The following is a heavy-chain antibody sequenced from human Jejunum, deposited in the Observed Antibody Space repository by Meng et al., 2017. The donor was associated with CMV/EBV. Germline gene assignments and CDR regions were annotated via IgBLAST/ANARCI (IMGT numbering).Heavy chain of an antibody. CDR2: ISPSGNI. Sequence: QGPAPCLGRPSEPLSLTCTVAGDSISNYFWSWIRQPAGKKLECIGRISPSGNINYIPSLKGRVTMSLDTSNNQIFLNLTSVTAADTALYYCARGESRGYYYFDYWGQGILVTVSS. V-gene: IGHV4-4*07. J-gene: IGHJ4*02. D-gene: IGHD3-22*01. CDR1: GDSISNYF. CDR3: ARGESRGYYYFDY.